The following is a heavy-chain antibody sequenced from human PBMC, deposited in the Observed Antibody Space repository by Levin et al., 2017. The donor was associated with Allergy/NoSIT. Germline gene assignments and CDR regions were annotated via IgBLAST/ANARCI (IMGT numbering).Heavy chain of an antibody. CDR3: ARGSHYYYYYMDV. CDR2: IYYSGST. Sequence: SQTLSLTYTVSGGSISSYYWSWIRQPPGKGLEWIGYIYYSGSTNYNPSLKSRVTISVDTSKNQFSLKLSSVTAADTAVYYCARGSHYYYYYMDVWGKGTTVTVSS. V-gene: IGHV4-59*01. J-gene: IGHJ6*03. CDR1: GGSISSYY.